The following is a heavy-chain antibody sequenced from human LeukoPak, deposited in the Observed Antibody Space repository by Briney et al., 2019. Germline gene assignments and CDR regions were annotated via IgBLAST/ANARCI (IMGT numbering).Heavy chain of an antibody. Sequence: PGGSLRLSCAASGFSFSNYAMSWVRQAPGKGLEWVSGISGGTGTPFYADSVKGRFTISRDNSKNTLYLQMSSLRGEDTAVYYCAKDLPDYGDYIEGYWGQGTLVTVSS. V-gene: IGHV3-23*01. J-gene: IGHJ4*02. CDR2: ISGGTGTP. CDR3: AKDLPDYGDYIEGY. CDR1: GFSFSNYA. D-gene: IGHD4-17*01.